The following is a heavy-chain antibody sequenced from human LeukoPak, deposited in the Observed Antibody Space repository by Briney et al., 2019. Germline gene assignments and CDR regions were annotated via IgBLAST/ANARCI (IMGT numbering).Heavy chain of an antibody. V-gene: IGHV3-74*01. CDR3: ANYAMVTAGGY. J-gene: IGHJ4*02. D-gene: IGHD2-21*02. Sequence: GGSLRLSCAASGFTFNDWMHWVRHAPGKGLVWVARILVDGSVTSYAYSVKGRFTVSRDNAKNTLYLQMNSLRVEDTAVYYCANYAMVTAGGYWGQGTLVTVSS. CDR1: GFTFNDW. CDR2: ILVDGSVT.